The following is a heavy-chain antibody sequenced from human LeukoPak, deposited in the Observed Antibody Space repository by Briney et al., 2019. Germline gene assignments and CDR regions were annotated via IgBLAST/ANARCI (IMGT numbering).Heavy chain of an antibody. CDR1: GFTLSSYW. CDR2: INQDGSEK. Sequence: GGSLRLSCAASGFTLSSYWISWVRHAPGGGLEWVANINQDGSEKYYVDSVKGRFTISRDNAKNTVYLQMNSLRVEDTAVYYCTRAVAAAGSYWGQGTLVTVSS. D-gene: IGHD6-13*01. CDR3: TRAVAAAGSY. V-gene: IGHV3-7*04. J-gene: IGHJ4*02.